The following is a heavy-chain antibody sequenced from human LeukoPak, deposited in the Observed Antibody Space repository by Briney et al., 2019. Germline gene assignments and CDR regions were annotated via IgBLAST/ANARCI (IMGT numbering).Heavy chain of an antibody. CDR3: ARVATMVRGVPGRYNWFDP. D-gene: IGHD3-10*01. V-gene: IGHV1-2*02. J-gene: IGHJ5*02. CDR2: INPNSGGT. CDR1: GYTFTGYY. Sequence: ASVKVSRKASGYTFTGYYMHWVRQAPGQGLEWMGWINPNSGGTNYAQKFQGRVTMTRDTSISTAYMELSRLRSDDTAVYYCARVATMVRGVPGRYNWFDPWGQGTLVTVSS.